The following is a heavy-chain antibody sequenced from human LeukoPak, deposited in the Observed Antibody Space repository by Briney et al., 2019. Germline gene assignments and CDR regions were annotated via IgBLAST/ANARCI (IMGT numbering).Heavy chain of an antibody. J-gene: IGHJ4*02. D-gene: IGHD4/OR15-4a*01. CDR2: IKQDGSEK. CDR3: ARDTLGEGEDANYAVYYFDY. Sequence: GGSLRLSCAASGSTFTSYWMTWVRQAPGKGLEWVANIKQDGSEKYYADSVKGRFTISRDNGKNSLDLQMNSLRADDTAVYYCARDTLGEGEDANYAVYYFDYWGQGTVVTVSS. CDR1: GSTFTSYW. V-gene: IGHV3-7*01.